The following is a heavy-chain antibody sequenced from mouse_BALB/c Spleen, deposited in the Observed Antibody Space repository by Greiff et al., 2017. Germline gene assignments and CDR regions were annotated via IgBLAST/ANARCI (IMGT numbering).Heavy chain of an antibody. D-gene: IGHD1-1*01. CDR2: ISSGGSYT. Sequence: EVKVVESGGGLVKPGGSLKLSCAASGFTFSSYTMSWVRQTPEKRLEWVATISSGGSYTYYPDSVKGRFTISRDNAKNTLYLQMSSLKSEDTAMYYCTRGSGYFDVWGAGTTVTVSS. J-gene: IGHJ1*01. CDR1: GFTFSSYT. CDR3: TRGSGYFDV. V-gene: IGHV5-6-4*01.